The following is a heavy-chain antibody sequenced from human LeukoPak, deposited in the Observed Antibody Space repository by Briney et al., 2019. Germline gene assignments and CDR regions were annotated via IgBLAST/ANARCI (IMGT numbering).Heavy chain of an antibody. V-gene: IGHV4-39*07. D-gene: IGHD3-22*01. CDR1: GGSISSSSYY. CDR3: ARRAPGYYYDSSGYEFDY. CDR2: IYYSGST. Sequence: PSETLSLTCTVSGGSISSSSYYWGWIRQPPGKGLEWIGSIYYSGSTYYNPSLKSRVTISVDTSKNQFSLKLSSVTAADTAVYYCARRAPGYYYDSSGYEFDYWGQGTLVTVSS. J-gene: IGHJ4*02.